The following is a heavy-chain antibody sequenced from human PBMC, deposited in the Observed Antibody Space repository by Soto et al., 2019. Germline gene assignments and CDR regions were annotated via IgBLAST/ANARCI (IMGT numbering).Heavy chain of an antibody. D-gene: IGHD2-21*02. CDR2: INPNTGGT. V-gene: IGHV1-2*02. CDR3: ALPTSVTDTFDY. CDR1: AHTFSDYP. Sequence: QVQLVQSGAEVKKPGASVKVSCKASAHTFSDYPTYWLRQAPGQGLEWMGWINPNTGGTNYAHQLRGRVTMTWDTSISTAYMELSSLTSADTAVYYCALPTSVTDTFDYWGQGTLVTVSS. J-gene: IGHJ4*02.